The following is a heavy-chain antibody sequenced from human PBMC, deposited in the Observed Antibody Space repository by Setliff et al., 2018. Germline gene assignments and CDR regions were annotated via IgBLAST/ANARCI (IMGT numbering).Heavy chain of an antibody. CDR2: IKNKVNTFST. Sequence: GGSLRLSCVASGFTFSNYGMHWVRQAPGKGLEWVGRIKNKVNTFSTQYAASVNGRFSISRDDSKSSLYLQMNSLKSEDTVVYYCARVGYCDGPTCYPFDYWGPGTLVTVSS. V-gene: IGHV3-72*01. CDR1: GFTFSNYG. CDR3: ARVGYCDGPTCYPFDY. J-gene: IGHJ4*02. D-gene: IGHD2-2*01.